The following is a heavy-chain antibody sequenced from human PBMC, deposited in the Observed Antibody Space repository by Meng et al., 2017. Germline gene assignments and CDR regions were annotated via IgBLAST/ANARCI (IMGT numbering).Heavy chain of an antibody. V-gene: IGHV7-4-1*02. CDR2: INTNTGNP. J-gene: IGHJ4*02. CDR1: GYTFPIFA. CDR3: ARVPQGPLERRDGYKNLYDY. D-gene: IGHD5-24*01. Sequence: QVQWVHYWLESMSPVASCKLSIKVSGYTFPIFAMNWVRQAPGLGLEWMGWINTNTGNPTYAKGFTGRFVFSLDTSVSTAYLQISSLKAEDTAVYYCARVPQGPLERRDGYKNLYDYWGQGTLVTVSS.